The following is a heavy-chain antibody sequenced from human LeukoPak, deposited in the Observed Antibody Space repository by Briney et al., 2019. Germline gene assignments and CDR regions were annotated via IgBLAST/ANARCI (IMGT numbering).Heavy chain of an antibody. CDR3: ARAYYESSAYRHAVYFDY. J-gene: IGHJ4*02. D-gene: IGHD3-22*01. CDR1: GYTFTGYY. CDR2: INPSDDST. V-gene: IGHV1-46*01. Sequence: ASVKVSCKASGYTFTGYYMHWVRQAPGQGLEWMGIINPSDDSTRYAQKFQGRVTMTKDTSTNTVYMHLSSLSSDDTAVYYCARAYYESSAYRHAVYFDYWGQGTLVTVSS.